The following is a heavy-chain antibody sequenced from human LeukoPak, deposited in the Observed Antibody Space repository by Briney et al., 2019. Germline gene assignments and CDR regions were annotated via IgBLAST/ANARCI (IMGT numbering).Heavy chain of an antibody. CDR2: ISSSSSTI. D-gene: IGHD3-10*01. CDR1: GFTFSSYS. J-gene: IGHJ4*02. V-gene: IGHV3-48*01. CDR3: ARATVRGVHDY. Sequence: GALSLSCAASGFTFSSYSMNWVRQAPGKGLEWVSYISSSSSTIYYADSVKGRFTISRDNAKNSLYLQMNSLRAEDTAVYYCARATVRGVHDYWGQGTLVTVSS.